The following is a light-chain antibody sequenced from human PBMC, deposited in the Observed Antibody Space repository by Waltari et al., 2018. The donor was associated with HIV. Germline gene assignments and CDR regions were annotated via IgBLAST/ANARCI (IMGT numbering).Light chain of an antibody. V-gene: IGLV3-21*02. J-gene: IGLJ2*01. CDR2: DDS. Sequence: SYVLTQPPSVSVAPGQTARTTCAGTHLGSQRVHWDQQRPGQAPALVVHDDSDLASRTPERFSCSNSGNTATLTISRVEAGDEADYYCQVWHSNSDHVVCGGGTKLTVL. CDR1: HLGSQR. CDR3: QVWHSNSDHVV.